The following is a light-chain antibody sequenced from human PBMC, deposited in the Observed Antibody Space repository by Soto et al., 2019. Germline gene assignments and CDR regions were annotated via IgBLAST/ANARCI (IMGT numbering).Light chain of an antibody. CDR3: HQFATSRT. CDR1: QRLSSSF. J-gene: IGKJ1*01. CDR2: VAS. V-gene: IGKV3-20*01. Sequence: EIVLTQSPGNLSLSPGQRATLSCRASQRLSSSFLAWYQQKPGQAPRLLIYVASSRAAVVPDRFSGSWSGTDFTLTISSLEPEDFAVYFCHQFATSRTFGQGTKVDIK.